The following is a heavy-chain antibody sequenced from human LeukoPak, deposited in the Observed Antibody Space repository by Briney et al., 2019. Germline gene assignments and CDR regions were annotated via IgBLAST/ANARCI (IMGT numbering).Heavy chain of an antibody. CDR3: ARSPYDFWSGYPYNWFDP. V-gene: IGHV1-69*13. J-gene: IGHJ5*02. CDR2: IIPIFGTA. CDR1: GGTFSSYA. D-gene: IGHD3-3*01. Sequence: SVKVSCKASGGTFSSYAISWVRQAPGQGLEWMGGIIPIFGTANYAQKFQGRVTITADESTSTAYMELSSLRSEDTAVYYCARSPYDFWSGYPYNWFDPWGQGTLVTVSS.